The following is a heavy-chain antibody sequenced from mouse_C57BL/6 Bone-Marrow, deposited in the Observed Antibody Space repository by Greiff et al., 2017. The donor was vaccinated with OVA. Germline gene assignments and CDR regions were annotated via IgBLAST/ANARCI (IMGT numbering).Heavy chain of an antibody. D-gene: IGHD1-1*01. CDR1: GYAFTNYL. CDR2: INPGSGGT. V-gene: IGHV1-54*01. J-gene: IGHJ2*01. Sequence: VKLMESGAELARPGTSVKVSCKASGYAFTNYLIEWVKQRPGQGLEWIGEINPGSGGTNYNEKFKGKATLPADKSSSTAYMQRSCLTSEDSAVYFCARSLDYYGSSPDYWGQGTTLTVSS. CDR3: ARSLDYYGSSPDY.